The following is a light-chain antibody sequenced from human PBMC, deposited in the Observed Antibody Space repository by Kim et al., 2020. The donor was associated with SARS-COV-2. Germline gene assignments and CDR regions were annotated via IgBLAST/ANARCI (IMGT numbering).Light chain of an antibody. CDR1: KLGDKY. Sequence: SYELTQPPSVSVSPGQTASITCSGDKLGDKYACWYQQKPGQSPVLVIYQDSKRPSGIPERFSGSNSGNTATLTISGTQAMVEADYYCQAWDSSTFYVFGT. V-gene: IGLV3-1*01. CDR2: QDS. J-gene: IGLJ1*01. CDR3: QAWDSSTFYV.